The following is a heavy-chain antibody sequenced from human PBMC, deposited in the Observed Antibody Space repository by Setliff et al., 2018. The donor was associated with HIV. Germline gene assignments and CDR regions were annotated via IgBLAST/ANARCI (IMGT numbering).Heavy chain of an antibody. V-gene: IGHV2-70*04. CDR2: IDWDDDK. J-gene: IGHJ3*02. CDR3: ARDIAAAGPNAFDI. Sequence: SGPTLVNPTQTLTLTCTFSGSSLSTSAMRVSWIRQPPGKALEWLARIDWDDDKFYSTSLKTRLTISKDTSKNQVVLTMTNMDPVDTATYYCARDIAAAGPNAFDIWGQGTMVTVSS. CDR1: GSSLSTSAMR. D-gene: IGHD6-13*01.